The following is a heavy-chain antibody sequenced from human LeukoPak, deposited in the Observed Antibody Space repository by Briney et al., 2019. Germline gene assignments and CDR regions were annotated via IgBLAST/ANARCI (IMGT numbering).Heavy chain of an antibody. V-gene: IGHV3-23*01. CDR2: ISGSGGST. J-gene: IGHJ4*02. Sequence: PGGSLRLSCAASGFTFSSYAMNWVRQAPGKGLEWVSAISGSGGSTYYADSVKGRFTISRDNSKNTLYLQMSSLRAEDTAVYHCATTRYYYDSSGYSNFDYWGQGTLVTVSS. CDR3: ATTRYYYDSSGYSNFDY. CDR1: GFTFSSYA. D-gene: IGHD3-22*01.